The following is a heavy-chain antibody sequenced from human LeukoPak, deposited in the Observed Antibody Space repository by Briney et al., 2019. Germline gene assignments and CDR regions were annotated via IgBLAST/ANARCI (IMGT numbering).Heavy chain of an antibody. J-gene: IGHJ4*02. Sequence: ASVKVSCKASGYTFTGYYMHWVRQAHGQGLEWMGWMNPNSGNTGYAQKFQGRVTMTRNTSISTAYMELSSLRSEDTAVYYCARGYCSGGSCYDYWGQGTLVTVSS. CDR3: ARGYCSGGSCYDY. D-gene: IGHD2-15*01. V-gene: IGHV1-8*02. CDR2: MNPNSGNT. CDR1: GYTFTGYY.